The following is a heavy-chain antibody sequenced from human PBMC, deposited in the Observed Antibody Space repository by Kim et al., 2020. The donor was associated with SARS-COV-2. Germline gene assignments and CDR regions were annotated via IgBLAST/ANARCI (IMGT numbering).Heavy chain of an antibody. J-gene: IGHJ4*02. V-gene: IGHV1-18*01. Sequence: AQKLQGRVTMTTDTSTSTAYMELRSLRSDDTAVYYCARAGAYDYGDYGDYWGQGTLVTVSS. CDR3: ARAGAYDYGDYGDY. D-gene: IGHD4-17*01.